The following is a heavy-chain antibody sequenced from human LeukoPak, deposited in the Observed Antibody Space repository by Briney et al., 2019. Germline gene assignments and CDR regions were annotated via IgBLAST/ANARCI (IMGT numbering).Heavy chain of an antibody. J-gene: IGHJ4*02. CDR1: GFTFDDYG. V-gene: IGHV3-30*05. CDR3: AKDISGGDCPDY. Sequence: GGSLRLSCAASGFTFDDYGMSWVRQTPGKGLEWVAVISGDATGRVPYYAESVKGRFTISRDNSKNTLYLQMNSLRADDTAVYYCAKDISGGDCPDYWGQGTLVAVSS. D-gene: IGHD2-21*02. CDR2: ISGDATGRVP.